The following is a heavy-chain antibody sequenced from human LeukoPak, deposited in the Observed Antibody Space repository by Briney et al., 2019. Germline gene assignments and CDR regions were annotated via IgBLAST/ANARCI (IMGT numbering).Heavy chain of an antibody. D-gene: IGHD3-22*01. Sequence: SETLSLTCTVSGGSISSYYWGWIRQPLGKGLEWIGYIYYSGSTNYNPSLKSRVTISVDTSKNQFSLKLSSVTAADTAVYYCARGYDSSGYYLPYFDYWGQGTLVTVSS. CDR1: GGSISSYY. J-gene: IGHJ4*02. CDR3: ARGYDSSGYYLPYFDY. CDR2: IYYSGST. V-gene: IGHV4-59*01.